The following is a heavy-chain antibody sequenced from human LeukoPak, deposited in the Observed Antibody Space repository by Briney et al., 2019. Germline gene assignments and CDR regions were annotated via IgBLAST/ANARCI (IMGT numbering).Heavy chain of an antibody. CDR2: IKQDGSEK. Sequence: GGSLRLSCEASGFTFYTFWMSWVRQAPGKGLEWVANIKQDGSEKYYLESVRGRFGISRDNAKNSLHLQMNRLRAEDTAVYYCAKDSSGWLPPTPFDYWGQGTLVTVSS. V-gene: IGHV3-7*01. D-gene: IGHD6-19*01. J-gene: IGHJ4*02. CDR3: AKDSSGWLPPTPFDY. CDR1: GFTFYTFW.